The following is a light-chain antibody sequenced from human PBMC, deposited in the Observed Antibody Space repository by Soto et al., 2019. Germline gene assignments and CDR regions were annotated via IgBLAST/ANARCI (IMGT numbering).Light chain of an antibody. Sequence: QSALTQPASVSGSPGQSITISCTGTSSDVGAYTFVSWYQQHPDKVPKLMIFDVSRRPSGVSDRFSGSKSGNTASLTISGLQPEDESDYYCSSYTSSSTHVFGSGTQLTVL. CDR2: DVS. J-gene: IGLJ7*01. V-gene: IGLV2-14*03. CDR3: SSYTSSSTHV. CDR1: SSDVGAYTF.